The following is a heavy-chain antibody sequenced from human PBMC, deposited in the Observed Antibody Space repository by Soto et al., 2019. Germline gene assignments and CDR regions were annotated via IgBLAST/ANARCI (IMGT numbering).Heavy chain of an antibody. Sequence: EVQLVQSGAEVKKPGESLRISCKGSGYSFTSYWITWVRQMPGKGLEWMGRINPSDSYTNYSPSFQGHVTISADKSISTAYLQLSSLKASDTAMYYCARRDGYSSGWYDNWFDPWGQGTLVTVSS. CDR2: INPSDSYT. J-gene: IGHJ5*02. D-gene: IGHD6-19*01. CDR1: GYSFTSYW. CDR3: ARRDGYSSGWYDNWFDP. V-gene: IGHV5-10-1*01.